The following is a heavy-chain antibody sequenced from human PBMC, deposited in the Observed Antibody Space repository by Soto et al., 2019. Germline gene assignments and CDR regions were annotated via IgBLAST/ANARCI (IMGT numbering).Heavy chain of an antibody. CDR2: INTNTGNP. V-gene: IGHV7-4-1*01. CDR3: ARDLSELRFLEWLFPNYYYYGMDV. J-gene: IGHJ6*02. Sequence: GASVKVSCKASGYTFTSYAMNWVRQAPGQGLEWMGWINTNTGNPTYAQGFTGRFVFSLDTSVSTAYLQICSLKAGDTAVYYCARDLSELRFLEWLFPNYYYYGMDVWGQGTTVTVSS. D-gene: IGHD3-3*01. CDR1: GYTFTSYA.